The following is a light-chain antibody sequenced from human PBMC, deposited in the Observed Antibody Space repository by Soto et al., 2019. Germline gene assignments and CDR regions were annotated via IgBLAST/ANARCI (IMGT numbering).Light chain of an antibody. CDR3: QQYGNSPLT. CDR2: GAS. CDR1: QSVRSTY. J-gene: IGKJ4*01. Sequence: EIVLTQSPGTLSLSPGDRATLSCRASQSVRSTYLAWYQQKPGQAPRLLIYGASSRATGIPDRFSGSGSGTDFTLTISRLQPEDFALYYCQQYGNSPLTFGGGTKVEIK. V-gene: IGKV3-20*01.